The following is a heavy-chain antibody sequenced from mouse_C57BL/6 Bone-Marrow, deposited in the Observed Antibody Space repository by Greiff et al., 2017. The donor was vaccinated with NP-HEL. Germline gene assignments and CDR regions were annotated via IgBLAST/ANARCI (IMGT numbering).Heavy chain of an antibody. J-gene: IGHJ1*03. D-gene: IGHD1-1*01. CDR3: AILGYYGWYFDV. CDR2: LHPSDSDP. Sequence: QVQLQQPGAELVKPGASVKVSCKASGYTFTSYWMHWVKQRPGQGLEWIGRLHPSDSDPNYNQKFKGKATLTVDKSSSTAYMQISSLTSEDSAVYYCAILGYYGWYFDVWGTGTTVTVSS. CDR1: GYTFTSYW. V-gene: IGHV1-74*01.